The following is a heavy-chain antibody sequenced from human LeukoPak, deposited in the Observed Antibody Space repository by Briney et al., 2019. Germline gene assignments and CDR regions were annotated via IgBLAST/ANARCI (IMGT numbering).Heavy chain of an antibody. Sequence: GGSLRLSCAASGFTVSNSYMTWVRQAPGKGLEWVSVIYSGGNTYYADSVKGRFTISRDNSKNTLYLQMNSLRVEDAAVYYCARDRDSSGYYGGDYWGQGTLVTVSS. V-gene: IGHV3-53*01. CDR2: IYSGGNT. CDR1: GFTVSNSY. J-gene: IGHJ4*02. D-gene: IGHD3-22*01. CDR3: ARDRDSSGYYGGDY.